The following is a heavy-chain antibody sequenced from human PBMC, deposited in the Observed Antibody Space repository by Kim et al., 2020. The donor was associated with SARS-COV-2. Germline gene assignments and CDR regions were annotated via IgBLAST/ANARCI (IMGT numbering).Heavy chain of an antibody. CDR1: GASINTFY. CDR3: ARDLGISGTDFHYFHGLDV. D-gene: IGHD1-26*01. Sequence: SETLSLTCSVSGASINTFYWSWLRQAPGKGLDWIGYVFQSGRTKYNPSLKSRATISLDTTKNQVSLKLKSVTAADTSIYFCARDLGISGTDFHYFHGLDV. V-gene: IGHV4-59*13. CDR2: VFQSGRT. J-gene: IGHJ6*01.